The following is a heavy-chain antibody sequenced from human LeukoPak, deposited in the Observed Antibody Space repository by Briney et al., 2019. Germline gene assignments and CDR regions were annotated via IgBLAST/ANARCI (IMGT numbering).Heavy chain of an antibody. Sequence: PSETLSLTCTVSGGSISSSSYYWGWIRQPPGKGLEWIGYIYYRGSTYYNPSLKSRVTISVDTSKNQFSLKLSSVTAADTAVYYCARLGGYSGYAPETTRNDAFDIWGQGTMVTVSS. CDR1: GGSISSSSYY. D-gene: IGHD5-12*01. V-gene: IGHV4-39*07. CDR2: IYYRGST. J-gene: IGHJ3*02. CDR3: ARLGGYSGYAPETTRNDAFDI.